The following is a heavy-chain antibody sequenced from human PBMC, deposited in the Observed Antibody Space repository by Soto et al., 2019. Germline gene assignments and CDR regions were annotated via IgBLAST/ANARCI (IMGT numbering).Heavy chain of an antibody. Sequence: EVQLLESGGDLVQPGGSLRLSCAASGFTFTTFAMSWVRQAPGKGLEWVSGISGGGGNTYYADSVKSRFIISRDNSKNTLYLQMNSLRAEDTAVYYCAQGGRVATVTYWGQGTLVTVSS. V-gene: IGHV3-23*01. CDR3: AQGGRVATVTY. J-gene: IGHJ4*02. CDR1: GFTFTTFA. D-gene: IGHD5-12*01. CDR2: ISGGGGNT.